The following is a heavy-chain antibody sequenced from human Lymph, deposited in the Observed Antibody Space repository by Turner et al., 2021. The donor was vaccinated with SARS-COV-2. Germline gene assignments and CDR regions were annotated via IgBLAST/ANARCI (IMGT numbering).Heavy chain of an antibody. CDR1: GFTLSTYA. V-gene: IGHV3-30*04. Sequence: QVQLVESGGGVVQHGRYLRLSCSASGFTLSTYAIQWVRQAAGKVLECVAFISYDGRNKYYADSVNGRFSISKDNSKNSLYLQMNSLRAEDTAVYYCARYGSGGYFYYGLDVWGQGTTFTVSS. J-gene: IGHJ6*02. D-gene: IGHD3-10*01. CDR3: ARYGSGGYFYYGLDV. CDR2: ISYDGRNK.